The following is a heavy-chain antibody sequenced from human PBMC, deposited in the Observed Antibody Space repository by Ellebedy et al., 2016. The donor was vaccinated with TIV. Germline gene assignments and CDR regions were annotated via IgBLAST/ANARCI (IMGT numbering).Heavy chain of an antibody. Sequence: GESLKISCAASGFTFSDYHMSWIRQAPGKGLEWISYISSSTTYTNYADSVKGRFTISRDNAKNSLYLRMNSLRAEDTAVYYCARDYYGSGSYSSDWGQGTLVAVSS. J-gene: IGHJ4*02. CDR1: GFTFSDYH. CDR2: ISSSTTYT. D-gene: IGHD3-10*01. V-gene: IGHV3-11*06. CDR3: ARDYYGSGSYSSD.